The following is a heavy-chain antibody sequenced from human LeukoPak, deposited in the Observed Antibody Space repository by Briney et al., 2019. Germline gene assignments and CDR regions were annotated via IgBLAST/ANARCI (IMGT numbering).Heavy chain of an antibody. D-gene: IGHD3-22*01. J-gene: IGHJ4*02. CDR1: GFTFDNYA. Sequence: GGSLRLSWAAAGFTFDNYAMSWVRQAPGKGREWVSAISGSGGSTYYADSLKGRFTISRDTSNSTLYLQMNSLRAEDTALYYCAKDGIGGIYYDSSGYFDYWGQGTRVTVPS. V-gene: IGHV3-23*01. CDR2: ISGSGGST. CDR3: AKDGIGGIYYDSSGYFDY.